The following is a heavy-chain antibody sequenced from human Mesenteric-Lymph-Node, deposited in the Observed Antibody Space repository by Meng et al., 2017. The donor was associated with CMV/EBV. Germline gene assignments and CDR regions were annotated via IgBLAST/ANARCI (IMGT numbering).Heavy chain of an antibody. CDR2: IYSGGST. CDR1: GFTFSSYS. D-gene: IGHD2-21*01. CDR3: ARPVVVIAPPGY. V-gene: IGHV3-66*02. J-gene: IGHJ4*02. Sequence: GESLKISCVASGFTFSSYSMTWVRQAPGKGLEWISIIYSGGSTYYADSVKGRFTISRDNSKNTLYLQMNSLRAEDAAVYYCARPVVVIAPPGYWGQGTLVTVSS.